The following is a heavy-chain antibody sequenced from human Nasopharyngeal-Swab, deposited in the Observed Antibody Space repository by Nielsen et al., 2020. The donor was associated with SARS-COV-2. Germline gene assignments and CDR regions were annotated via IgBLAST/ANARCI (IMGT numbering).Heavy chain of an antibody. CDR3: AKDASGTPAGGNFQN. V-gene: IGHV3-30*18. Sequence: GESLKISCAATAFRFSSYGMHWVRQAPGKGLEWVAVISYDGSNKDYADSVKGRFTISRDNSKNTLYLQMNSLRAEDTAEYYCAKDASGTPAGGNFQNWGQGTLVTVSS. J-gene: IGHJ1*01. CDR2: ISYDGSNK. CDR1: AFRFSSYG. D-gene: IGHD2-2*01.